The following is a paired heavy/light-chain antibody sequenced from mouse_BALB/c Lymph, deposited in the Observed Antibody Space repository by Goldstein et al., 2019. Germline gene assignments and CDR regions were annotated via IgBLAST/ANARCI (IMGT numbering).Light chain of an antibody. CDR2: SAS. CDR3: QQYSSYPYT. CDR1: QNVGTA. V-gene: IGKV6-13*01. J-gene: IGKJ2*01. Sequence: DIVMTQSQKFMSTSVGDRVSITCKASQNVGTAVAWYQQKPGQSPKLLIYSASNRYTGVPDRFTGSGSGTDFTLTISNMQSEDLADYFCQQYSSYPYTFGGGTKLEIK.
Heavy chain of an antibody. J-gene: IGHJ3*01. D-gene: IGHD2-14*01. CDR3: AYRAWFAY. CDR1: GFSLSTSGMG. Sequence: QVTLKESGPGILQPSQTLSLTCSFSGFSLSTSGMGVSWIRQPSGKGLEWLAHIYWDDDKRYNPSLKSRLTISKDTSSNQVFLKITSVDTADTATYYCAYRAWFAYWGQGTLVTVSA. V-gene: IGHV8-12*01. CDR2: IYWDDDK.